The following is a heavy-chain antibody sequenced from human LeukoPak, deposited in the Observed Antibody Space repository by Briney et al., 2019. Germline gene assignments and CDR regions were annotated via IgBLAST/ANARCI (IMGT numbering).Heavy chain of an antibody. J-gene: IGHJ6*02. CDR1: GYSFIRYH. CDR2: IIPIFGTA. Sequence: GASVKVSCKASGYSFIRYHIHWVRQAPGQGLEWMGGIIPIFGTANYAQKFQGRVTITADESTSTAYMELSSLRSEDTAVYYCARDGRQSGYYYGMDVWGQGTTVTVSS. CDR3: ARDGRQSGYYYGMDV. V-gene: IGHV1-69*13. D-gene: IGHD3/OR15-3a*01.